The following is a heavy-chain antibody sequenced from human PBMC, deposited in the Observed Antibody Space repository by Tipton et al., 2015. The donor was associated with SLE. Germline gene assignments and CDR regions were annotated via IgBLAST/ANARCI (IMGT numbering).Heavy chain of an antibody. Sequence: QLVQSGAEVKKPGSSVKVSCKASGGTFSNYAISWVRQAPGQGLEWMGWISAYNGNTNYAQKLQGRVTMTTDTSTSTAYMELRSLRSDDTAVYYCARDGGLLWFRDRRYFDLWGRGTLVTVSS. CDR1: GGTFSNYA. V-gene: IGHV1-18*04. J-gene: IGHJ2*01. CDR3: ARDGGLLWFRDRRYFDL. CDR2: ISAYNGNT. D-gene: IGHD3-10*01.